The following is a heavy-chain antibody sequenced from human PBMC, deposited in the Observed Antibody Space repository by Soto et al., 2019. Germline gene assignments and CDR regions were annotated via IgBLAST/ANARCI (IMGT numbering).Heavy chain of an antibody. CDR3: AIGYCSGGSCNKYY. Sequence: GGSLRLSCAASGFTFRSYAMHWVRQAPGKGLECVAVISHDGSNKFYRDYVKGRFTISRDNSKNSLYLQMNSLRAEDTAVYYCAIGYCSGGSCNKYYWGQGTLVTVSS. CDR2: ISHDGSNK. V-gene: IGHV3-30-3*01. D-gene: IGHD2-15*01. J-gene: IGHJ4*02. CDR1: GFTFRSYA.